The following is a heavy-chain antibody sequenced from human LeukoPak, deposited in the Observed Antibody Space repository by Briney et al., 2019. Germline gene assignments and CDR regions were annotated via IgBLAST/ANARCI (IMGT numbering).Heavy chain of an antibody. CDR2: ISYDGSNK. Sequence: PGGSLRLSCAASGFTFSSYGMHWVRQAPGKGLEWGAVISYDGSNKYYADSVKGRFTISRDNSKNTLYLQMNSLRAEDTAVYYCAKNARETVATVLDYWGQGTLVTVSS. D-gene: IGHD4-17*01. V-gene: IGHV3-30*18. J-gene: IGHJ4*02. CDR1: GFTFSSYG. CDR3: AKNARETVATVLDY.